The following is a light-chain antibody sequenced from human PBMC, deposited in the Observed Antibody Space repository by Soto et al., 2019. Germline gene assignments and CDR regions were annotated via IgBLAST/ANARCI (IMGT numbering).Light chain of an antibody. J-gene: IGKJ1*01. CDR1: QTISSW. CDR2: KTS. Sequence: DVRMSQSPSAVSGYVGDRVTITFRASQTISSWLAWYQQKPGKAPKLLIYKTSNLESGVPSRFSGSGSGTEFSLTISSLQPDDFAPYYCQQYNSYSWPFGQ. CDR3: QQYNSYSWP. V-gene: IGKV1-5*03.